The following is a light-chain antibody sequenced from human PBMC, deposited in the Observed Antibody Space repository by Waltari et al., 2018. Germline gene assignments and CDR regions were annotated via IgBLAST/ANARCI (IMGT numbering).Light chain of an antibody. CDR1: QSVSRS. V-gene: IGKV3-20*01. CDR2: AAS. J-gene: IGKJ1*01. Sequence: SCRASQSVSRSLAWYQQKPGQAPRLLIYAASTRATGIPDRFSGSGSGTDFSLTISRLEPEDFAVYYCQKYVSLPATFGQGTTVEIK. CDR3: QKYVSLPAT.